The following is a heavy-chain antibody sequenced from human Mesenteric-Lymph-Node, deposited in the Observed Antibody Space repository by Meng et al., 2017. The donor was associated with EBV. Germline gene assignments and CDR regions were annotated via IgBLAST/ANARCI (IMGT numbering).Heavy chain of an antibody. Sequence: LQEPGSGLVKPSQTLSLTCAVSGGSISSGGYSWSWIRQPPGKGLEWIGYIYHSGSTYYNPSLKSRVTISVDRSKNQFSLKLSSVTAADTAVYYCARLDSSGYYTGWFDPWGQGTLVTVSS. V-gene: IGHV4-30-2*01. CDR2: IYHSGST. CDR3: ARLDSSGYYTGWFDP. D-gene: IGHD3-22*01. CDR1: GGSISSGGYS. J-gene: IGHJ5*02.